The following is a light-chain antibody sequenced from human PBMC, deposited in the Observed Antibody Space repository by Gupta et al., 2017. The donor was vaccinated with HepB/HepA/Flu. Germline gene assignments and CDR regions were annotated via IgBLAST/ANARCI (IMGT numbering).Light chain of an antibody. V-gene: IGKV3-11*01. Sequence: VLTQSPATLSLSPGQRATLSCRASESLNHSLAWYHQRPGQSPRFLIYDASVRATGVPPRFGGSGLGTDFTLTIARLESEDLGIYYCQRRLSWPLTFGGWTKV. CDR1: ESLNHS. CDR3: QRRLSWPLT. J-gene: IGKJ4*02. CDR2: DAS.